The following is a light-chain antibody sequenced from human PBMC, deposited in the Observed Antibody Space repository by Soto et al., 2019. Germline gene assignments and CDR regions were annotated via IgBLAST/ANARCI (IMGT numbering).Light chain of an antibody. CDR2: DVT. Sequence: QSALTQPASVYGSPGQSITISCTGTSSDVGGYKYVSWYQLHPGTAPKLVIYDVTNRPSGVSNRFSGSKSGNTASLTISGLQAEDEADYFCSSYTSTSTLFGTGTKVTVL. CDR1: SSDVGGYKY. J-gene: IGLJ1*01. V-gene: IGLV2-14*01. CDR3: SSYTSTSTL.